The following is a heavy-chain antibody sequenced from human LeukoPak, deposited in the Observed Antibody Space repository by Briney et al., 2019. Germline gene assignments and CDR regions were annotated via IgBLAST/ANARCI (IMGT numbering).Heavy chain of an antibody. CDR3: ARGRGSDY. D-gene: IGHD2-15*01. Sequence: SETLSLTCTVSGGSISSYYWSWIRQPPGKGLEWIGYIYYSGSTYYNPSLKSRVTISVDTSKNQFSLKLSSVTAADTAVYYCARGRGSDYWGQGTLVTVSS. J-gene: IGHJ4*02. CDR1: GGSISSYY. V-gene: IGHV4-59*08. CDR2: IYYSGST.